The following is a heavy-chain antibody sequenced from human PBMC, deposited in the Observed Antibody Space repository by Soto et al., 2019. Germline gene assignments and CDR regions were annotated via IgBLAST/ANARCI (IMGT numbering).Heavy chain of an antibody. CDR2: ISFDGSEK. CDR3: ARDRRLYYSDAFDI. CDR1: GFTFSIYG. Sequence: QVQLVESGGGVVQPGRSLRLSCAASGFTFSIYGMHWVRHAPGKGLEWVAMISFDGSEKYYTDSVKGRFHISRYSSKNTMYLQMDSLRVEDTAVYYCARDRRLYYSDAFDIWGQGTTVTVSS. V-gene: IGHV3-30*03. D-gene: IGHD1-26*01. J-gene: IGHJ3*02.